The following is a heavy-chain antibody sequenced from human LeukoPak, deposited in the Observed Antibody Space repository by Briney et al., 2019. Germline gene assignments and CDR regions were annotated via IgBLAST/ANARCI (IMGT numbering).Heavy chain of an antibody. CDR3: ARDRGTWNDDGFDY. D-gene: IGHD1-1*01. CDR2: IYISGST. CDR1: GGSISSYY. V-gene: IGHV4-4*07. J-gene: IGHJ4*02. Sequence: SETLSLTCTVSGGSISSYYWSWIRQPAGKGLEWIGRIYISGSTNYNPSLKSRVTMSVDTSKNQFSLKLSSVTAADTAVYYCARDRGTWNDDGFDYWGRGTLVTVSS.